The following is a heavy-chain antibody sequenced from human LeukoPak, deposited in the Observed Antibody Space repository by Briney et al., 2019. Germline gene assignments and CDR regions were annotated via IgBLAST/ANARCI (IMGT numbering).Heavy chain of an antibody. CDR1: GGSFSGYY. CDR2: INHSGST. D-gene: IGHD6-13*01. V-gene: IGHV4-34*01. Sequence: PSETLSFTCAVYGGSFSGYYWSWIRQPPGKGLEWIGEINHSGSTNYNPSLKSRVTISVDTSKNQFSLKLSSVTAADTAVYYCARGEGIAAVWGQGTLVTVSS. J-gene: IGHJ4*02. CDR3: ARGEGIAAV.